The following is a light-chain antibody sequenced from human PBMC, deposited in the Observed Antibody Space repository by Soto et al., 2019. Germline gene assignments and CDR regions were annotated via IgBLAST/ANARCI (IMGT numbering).Light chain of an antibody. J-gene: IGKJ1*01. CDR3: QQYGSSLWT. CDR1: QSVSSY. Sequence: ESVLTQSPGTLSLSPGERATLSCRASQSVSSYLAWYQQKPGQAPRLLIYGASSRATGIPDRFSGSGSGTDFTLTISRLEPEDFAVYYCQQYGSSLWTFGQGTKVDIK. V-gene: IGKV3-20*01. CDR2: GAS.